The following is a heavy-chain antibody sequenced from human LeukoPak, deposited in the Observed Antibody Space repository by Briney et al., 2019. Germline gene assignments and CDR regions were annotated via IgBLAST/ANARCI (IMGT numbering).Heavy chain of an antibody. CDR1: GIIFSDAS. D-gene: IGHD3-16*01. V-gene: IGHV3-15*01. J-gene: IGHJ4*02. CDR2: IKRKTDGGTP. CDR3: TGFGIDY. Sequence: PGGSLRLSCAASGIIFSDASMSWVRQAPGRGLEWVGRIKRKTDGGTPDYAAPVKGRFTISRDDSKNMLYLQMSSLKTEDTAVYYCTGFGIDYWGQGTLVTVSS.